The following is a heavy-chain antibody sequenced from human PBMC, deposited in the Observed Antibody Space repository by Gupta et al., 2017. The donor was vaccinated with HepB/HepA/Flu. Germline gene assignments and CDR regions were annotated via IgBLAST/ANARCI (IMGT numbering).Heavy chain of an antibody. CDR1: GFTFGIYD. CDR3: AKVSGYYGSGTSF. Sequence: EVQLLQSGGGLVQPGGSLRLSCAASGFTFGIYDMCWIRQAPGKGLEWVSAISGSGGSTYYADSVQGRFTISRDNPQNTLYLQMNSLRAEDTAVYFCAKVSGYYGSGTSFWGQGTLVTVSS. J-gene: IGHJ4*02. V-gene: IGHV3-23*01. CDR2: ISGSGGST. D-gene: IGHD3-10*01.